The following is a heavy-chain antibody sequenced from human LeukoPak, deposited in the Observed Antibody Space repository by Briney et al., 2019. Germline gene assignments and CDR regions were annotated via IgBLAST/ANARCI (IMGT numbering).Heavy chain of an antibody. CDR2: VCGSGSTT. J-gene: IGHJ5*01. V-gene: IGHV3-23*01. D-gene: IGHD1-26*01. CDR1: GFTFSTYG. CDR3: AKDRIIVIPGPYSWLDS. Sequence: GGTLRLSCAASGFTFSTYGMNWVRQAPGKGLEWVSAVCGSGSTTYYARSVKGRFTVSRDNSNNTLYLQMNSLRAEDTALYFCAKDRIIVIPGPYSWLDSWGQGALVTVPS.